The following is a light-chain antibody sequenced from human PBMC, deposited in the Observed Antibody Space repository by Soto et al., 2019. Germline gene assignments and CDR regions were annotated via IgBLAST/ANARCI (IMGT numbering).Light chain of an antibody. V-gene: IGKV3-11*01. CDR3: QQRSNWPIT. Sequence: EIVMTQSPATLSLSPGERATLSCRASQSVSSYLAWYQQKPGQAPRLLIYDASNRATGIPARFSGSGSGTDFTLTISSLEPEDFAVHYCQQRSNWPITFGQGTRLEI. CDR1: QSVSSY. CDR2: DAS. J-gene: IGKJ5*01.